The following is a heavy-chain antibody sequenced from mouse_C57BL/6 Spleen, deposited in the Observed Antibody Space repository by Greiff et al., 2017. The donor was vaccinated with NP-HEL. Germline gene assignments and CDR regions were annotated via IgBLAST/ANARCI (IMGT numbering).Heavy chain of an antibody. CDR2: IYPGDGDT. D-gene: IGHD2-5*01. J-gene: IGHJ2*01. V-gene: IGHV1-80*01. CDR1: GYAFSSYW. CDR3: ARGGYSNHYYFDY. Sequence: VQLQQSGAELVKPGASVKISCKASGYAFSSYWMNWVKQRPGKGLEWIGQIYPGDGDTNYNGKFKGKATLTADKSSSTAYMQLSSLTSEDSAVYFCARGGYSNHYYFDYWGQGTTLTVSS.